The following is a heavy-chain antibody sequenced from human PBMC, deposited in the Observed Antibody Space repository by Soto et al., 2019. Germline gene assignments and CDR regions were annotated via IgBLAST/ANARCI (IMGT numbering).Heavy chain of an antibody. Sequence: QVQLVESGGGVVQPGRSLRLSCAASGFSFSDCGMHWVRQAPGKGLEWVAAISSDGSDKYYSESVKGRSTISRDNSRNTLFLQMNSLRVGATAVYYCVKGSEVARQELDYWGQGTLVTVSS. V-gene: IGHV3-30*18. CDR2: ISSDGSDK. D-gene: IGHD2-15*01. CDR1: GFSFSDCG. CDR3: VKGSEVARQELDY. J-gene: IGHJ4*02.